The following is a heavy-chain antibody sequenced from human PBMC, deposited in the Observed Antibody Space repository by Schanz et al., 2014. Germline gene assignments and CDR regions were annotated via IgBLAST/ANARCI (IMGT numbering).Heavy chain of an antibody. V-gene: IGHV3-66*01. CDR1: GFTVSNNY. CDR3: VKDLEGY. Sequence: EVQLGESGGGLVQPGGSLRLSCAASGFTVSNNYMSWVRQPPGKGLEWVSVLYNNGAAYYAESVRGRFAISRDNSKNTLYLHMSSLRAEDTAVYYCVKDLEGYWGQGTLVTVSS. CDR2: LYNNGAA. D-gene: IGHD3-3*01. J-gene: IGHJ4*02.